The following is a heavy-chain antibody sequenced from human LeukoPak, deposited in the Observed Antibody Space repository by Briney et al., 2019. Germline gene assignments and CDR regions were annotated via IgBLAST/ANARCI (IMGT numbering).Heavy chain of an antibody. D-gene: IGHD2-15*01. CDR1: GFIFSSYS. J-gene: IGHJ4*02. CDR3: ARPFCSGVGCYSSIPGPAN. V-gene: IGHV3-48*01. Sequence: GGSLRLSCAASGFIFSSYSMNWVRQAPGKGLEWISYISETSATIYYADSVKGRFTISRDNAKNSLYLQMNSLRAEDTAVYYCARPFCSGVGCYSSIPGPANRGQGTLVDVSS. CDR2: ISETSATI.